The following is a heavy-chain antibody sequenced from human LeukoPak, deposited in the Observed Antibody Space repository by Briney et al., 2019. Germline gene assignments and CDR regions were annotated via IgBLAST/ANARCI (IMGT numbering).Heavy chain of an antibody. J-gene: IGHJ4*02. CDR2: IYYSGST. D-gene: IGHD2/OR15-2a*01. CDR1: GGSLSSGDYY. V-gene: IGHV4-30-4*08. Sequence: SQTLSLTCTVSGGSLSSGDYYWSWIRQPPGKGLEWIGYIYYSGSTYYNPSLKSRVTISVDTSKNQFSLKLSSVTAADTAVYYCARGEGFYPCDYWGQGTLVTVSS. CDR3: ARGEGFYPCDY.